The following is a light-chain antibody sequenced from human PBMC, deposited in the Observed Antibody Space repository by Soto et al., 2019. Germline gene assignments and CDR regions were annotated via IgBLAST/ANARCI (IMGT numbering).Light chain of an antibody. CDR2: EVN. CDR1: SSDVGGYNY. J-gene: IGLJ1*01. Sequence: QSALTQPASVSGSPGQSITISCTGTSSDVGGYNYVSWYQQHPGKAPKLMIYEVNNRPSGVSSRFSGSKSGNTASLTISGLQAEDEADYYCSSYTVTSITLYVFGTGTKVTV. CDR3: SSYTVTSITLYV. V-gene: IGLV2-14*03.